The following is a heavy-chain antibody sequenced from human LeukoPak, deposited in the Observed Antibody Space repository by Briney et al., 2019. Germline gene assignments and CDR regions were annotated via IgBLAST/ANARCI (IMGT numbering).Heavy chain of an antibody. CDR3: ARGPEWLLWYFDY. CDR1: GYTFTGYY. Sequence: GASVKVSCKASGYTFTGYYMHWVRQAPGQGLEWMGLINPNSGGTNYAQKFQGRVTMTRDTSISTAYMELSRLRSDDTAVYYCARGPEWLLWYFDYWGQGTLVTVSS. V-gene: IGHV1-2*02. CDR2: INPNSGGT. J-gene: IGHJ4*02. D-gene: IGHD3-3*01.